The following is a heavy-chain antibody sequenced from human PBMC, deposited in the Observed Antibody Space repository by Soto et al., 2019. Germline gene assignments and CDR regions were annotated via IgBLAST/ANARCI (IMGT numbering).Heavy chain of an antibody. CDR1: GASINSYY. D-gene: IGHD6-13*01. CDR2: IYYSGST. Sequence: QVQLQESGPGLVKPSETLSLTCTVSGASINSYYWSWIRQPPGKELEWIGYIYYSGSTNYNPSLKSRVTISIDTSKNQFSLNLNSVTAADTAVYYCARGSSWYPYWGQGTLVIVSS. V-gene: IGHV4-59*01. CDR3: ARGSSWYPY. J-gene: IGHJ4*02.